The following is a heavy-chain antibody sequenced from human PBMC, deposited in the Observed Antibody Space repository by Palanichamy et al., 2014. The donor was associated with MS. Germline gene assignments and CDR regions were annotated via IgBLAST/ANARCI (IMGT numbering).Heavy chain of an antibody. CDR1: GYTLTELS. Sequence: QVQLVQSGAEVKKPGASVKVSCKVSGYTLTELSMHWVRQAPGKGLEWMGGFDPEDGETIYAQKFQGRVIMTEDTSTDTAYMELSSLRSEDTAVYYCATNLVRYFDWLLRLDYWGQGTLVTVSS. J-gene: IGHJ4*02. V-gene: IGHV1-24*01. D-gene: IGHD3-9*01. CDR3: ATNLVRYFDWLLRLDY. CDR2: FDPEDGET.